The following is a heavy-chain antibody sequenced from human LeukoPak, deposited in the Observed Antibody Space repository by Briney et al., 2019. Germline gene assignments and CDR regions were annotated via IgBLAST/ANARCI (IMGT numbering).Heavy chain of an antibody. CDR3: ARDQEAFDY. V-gene: IGHV1-46*01. Sequence: ASVKVSCKASGYSFTSNYIHWVRQAPGQGLEWMGMIYPRDGSTSYAQKFQGRVTVTRDTSTSTVHMELGGLRSEDTAVYYCARDQEAFDYWGQGTLVTVSS. J-gene: IGHJ4*02. CDR1: GYSFTSNY. CDR2: IYPRDGST.